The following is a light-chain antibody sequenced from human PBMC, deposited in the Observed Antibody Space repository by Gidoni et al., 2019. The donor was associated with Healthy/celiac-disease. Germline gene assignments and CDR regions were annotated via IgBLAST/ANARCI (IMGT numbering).Light chain of an antibody. J-gene: IGKJ1*01. CDR3: QQYNNWPPWT. Sequence: EIVMTQSPATLSLSPGERATLSCRASQSVSRHLAWYQQKPGQAPRLLIDGASTRATGIPARFSGSGSGTEFTLTISSLQSEDFAVYYCQQYNNWPPWTFGQGTKVEIK. CDR1: QSVSRH. V-gene: IGKV3-15*01. CDR2: GAS.